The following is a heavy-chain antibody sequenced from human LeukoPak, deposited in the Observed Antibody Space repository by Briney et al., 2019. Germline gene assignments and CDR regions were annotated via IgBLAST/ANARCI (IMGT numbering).Heavy chain of an antibody. J-gene: IGHJ3*02. Sequence: GGSLRLSCAASGFTFSNYAMSWVRQAPGKGLEWVSSIISNGGITYYADSVKGRFTISRDNSKNTLYLQMNSLSAEDTAVYYCARGHLYWTSDRDRGAFDIWGQGTMVTVSS. D-gene: IGHD3-10*01. CDR2: IISNGGIT. CDR1: GFTFSNYA. V-gene: IGHV3-23*01. CDR3: ARGHLYWTSDRDRGAFDI.